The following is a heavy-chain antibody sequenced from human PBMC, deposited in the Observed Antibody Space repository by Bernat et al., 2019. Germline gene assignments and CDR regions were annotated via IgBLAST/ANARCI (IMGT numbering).Heavy chain of an antibody. V-gene: IGHV3-23*01. CDR2: VSPIGGST. J-gene: IGHJ4*02. CDR3: AKDGGDDGFFDY. Sequence: EVQLLESGGGLVQPGGSLRLSCAASGFTFNSYAMSWVRQAPGKGLEWVSTVSPIGGSTYYADSVKGRFTSSRDKSKNTLYLQMNSLRAEDTAVYYCAKDGGDDGFFDYWGLGTLVTVSS. D-gene: IGHD2-21*02. CDR1: GFTFNSYA.